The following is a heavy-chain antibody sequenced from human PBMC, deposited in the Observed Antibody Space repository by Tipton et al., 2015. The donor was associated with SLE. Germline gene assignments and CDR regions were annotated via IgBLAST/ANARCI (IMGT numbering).Heavy chain of an antibody. CDR1: GFSVISNY. Sequence: SLRLSCEASGFSVISNYMTWVRQAPGKGLEWVSIIYSGDISNSGDTYYADSVKGRFTISRDNSKNTLYLQMNNLRAEDTAVYYCAGNPGQDYFTGMDVWGQGTTVTVSS. D-gene: IGHD2/OR15-2a*01. CDR2: IYSGDISNSGDT. J-gene: IGHJ6*02. CDR3: AGNPGQDYFTGMDV. V-gene: IGHV3-53*05.